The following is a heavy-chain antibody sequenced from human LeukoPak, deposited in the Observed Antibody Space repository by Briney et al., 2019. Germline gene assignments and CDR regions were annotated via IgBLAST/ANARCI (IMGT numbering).Heavy chain of an antibody. V-gene: IGHV5-51*01. CDR3: ARVRGLLWFGESPSFDP. J-gene: IGHJ5*02. CDR2: IYPGDSDT. D-gene: IGHD3-10*01. Sequence: GESLKISCKGSGYSFTSYWIGWVRQMPGKGLEWMGIIYPGDSDTRYSPSFQGQVTISADKSISTAYLQWSSLKASDTAMYYCARVRGLLWFGESPSFDPWGRGTLVTVSS. CDR1: GYSFTSYW.